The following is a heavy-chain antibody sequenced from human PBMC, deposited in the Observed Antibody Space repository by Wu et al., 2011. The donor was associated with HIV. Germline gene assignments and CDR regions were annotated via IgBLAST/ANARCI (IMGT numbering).Heavy chain of an antibody. V-gene: IGHV1-8*01. D-gene: IGHD2-15*01. CDR2: MNPNSGNT. CDR3: ARGEVVLGS. J-gene: IGHJ4*02. CDR1: GYIFRNHG. Sequence: VQSRVEQKRPGASVRLSCKASGYIFRNHGITWVRQATGQGLEWMGWMNPNSGNTGYAQKLQGRVTITRNTSISTAYMELSSLRSEDTAVYYCARGEVVLGSWGQGTLVTVSS.